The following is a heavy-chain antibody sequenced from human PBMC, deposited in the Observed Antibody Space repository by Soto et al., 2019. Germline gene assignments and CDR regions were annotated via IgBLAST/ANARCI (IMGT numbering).Heavy chain of an antibody. J-gene: IGHJ1*01. V-gene: IGHV3-23*01. CDR2: ISGSGGST. CDR1: GFTFSSYA. Sequence: PGGSLRLSCAASGFTFSSYAMSWVRQAPGKGLEWVSAISGSGGSTYYADSVKGRFTISRDNSKNTLYLQMNSLRAEDTAVYYCAKELRYFDWPPGGGERYFQHWGQGTLVTVSS. D-gene: IGHD3-9*01. CDR3: AKELRYFDWPPGGGERYFQH.